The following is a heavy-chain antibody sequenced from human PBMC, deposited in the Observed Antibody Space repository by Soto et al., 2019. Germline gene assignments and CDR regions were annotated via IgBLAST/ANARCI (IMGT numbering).Heavy chain of an antibody. Sequence: GGSLRLSCAASGFTFSDYYMSWIRQAPGKGLEWVSYISSSGSTIYYADSVKGRFTISRDNAKNSLYLQMNSLRAEDTAVYYCARVSHIVVATATGGPVNIDYWGQGTLVTVSS. V-gene: IGHV3-11*01. CDR3: ARVSHIVVATATGGPVNIDY. D-gene: IGHD2-21*02. CDR2: ISSSGSTI. J-gene: IGHJ4*02. CDR1: GFTFSDYY.